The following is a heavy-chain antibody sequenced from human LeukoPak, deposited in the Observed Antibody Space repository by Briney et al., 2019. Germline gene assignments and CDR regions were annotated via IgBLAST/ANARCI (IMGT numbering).Heavy chain of an antibody. J-gene: IGHJ3*02. CDR3: ARGITMVRGVSDAFDI. Sequence: ASVKVSCKASGYTFTGYYMHWVRQAPGQGLEWMGWINPNSGGTNYAQKFQGRVTMTRNTSISTAYMELSSLRSEDTAVYYCARGITMVRGVSDAFDIWGQGTMVTVSS. D-gene: IGHD3-10*01. V-gene: IGHV1-2*02. CDR1: GYTFTGYY. CDR2: INPNSGGT.